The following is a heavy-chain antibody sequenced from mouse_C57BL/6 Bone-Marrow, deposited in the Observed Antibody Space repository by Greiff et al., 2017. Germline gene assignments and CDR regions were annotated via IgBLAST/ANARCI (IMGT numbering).Heavy chain of an antibody. CDR2: ITHSGET. J-gene: IGHJ1*03. D-gene: IGHD2-4*01. Sequence: QVQLKESGPGLVKPSQSLFLTCSITGFPITSGYYWIWIRQSPGKPLEWMGYITHSGETFYNPSLQSPISITRETSKNQFFLQSNSVTTEDTAMYYCAGDRWENDYDVRVYWYFDVWGTGTTVTVSS. CDR3: AGDRWENDYDVRVYWYFDV. V-gene: IGHV12-3*01. CDR1: GFPITSGYY.